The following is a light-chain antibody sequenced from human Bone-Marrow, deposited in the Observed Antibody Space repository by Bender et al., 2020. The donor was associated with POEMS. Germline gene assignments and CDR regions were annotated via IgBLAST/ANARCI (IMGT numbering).Light chain of an antibody. CDR1: AANIGNNY. CDR3: GTWDNSLNAMI. J-gene: IGLJ2*01. Sequence: TQPPSVSAAAGQRVTISCSGSAANIGNNYVSWYQQVPGTAPKLLIYDNDERPSGIPDRFSGSKSGTSATLGITGIQTGDEANYYCGTWDNSLNAMIFGGGTELTVL. CDR2: DND. V-gene: IGLV1-51*01.